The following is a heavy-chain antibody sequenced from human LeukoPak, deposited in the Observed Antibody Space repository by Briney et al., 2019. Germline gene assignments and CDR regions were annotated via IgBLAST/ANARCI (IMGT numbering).Heavy chain of an antibody. J-gene: IGHJ4*02. V-gene: IGHV4-59*01. CDR3: ARGRWELQTAFDY. D-gene: IGHD1-26*01. Sequence: SETLSLTCTVSGGSISSYYWSWIRQPPGKGLEWIGYIYYSGSTNYNPSLKSRVTISVDTSKNQFSLKLSSVTAADTAVYYCARGRWELQTAFDYWGQGTLVTVSS. CDR2: IYYSGST. CDR1: GGSISSYY.